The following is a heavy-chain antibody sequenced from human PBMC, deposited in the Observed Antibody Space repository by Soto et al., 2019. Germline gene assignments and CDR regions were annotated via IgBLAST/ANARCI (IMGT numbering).Heavy chain of an antibody. CDR2: IIPIFGTA. J-gene: IGHJ6*02. Sequence: SVKVSCKASGGTFSSYAISWVRQAPGQGLEWMGGIIPIFGTANYAQKFQGRVTITADESTSTAYMELSSLRSEDTAVYYCARDMKYYDFWSGYQTPHYYAMDVWVQGTTVTVSS. CDR1: GGTFSSYA. V-gene: IGHV1-69*13. CDR3: ARDMKYYDFWSGYQTPHYYAMDV. D-gene: IGHD3-3*01.